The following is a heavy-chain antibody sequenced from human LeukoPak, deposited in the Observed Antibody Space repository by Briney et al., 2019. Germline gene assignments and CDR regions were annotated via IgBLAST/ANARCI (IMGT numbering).Heavy chain of an antibody. CDR3: TREYSYMDV. CDR2: ISGSGGST. CDR1: GLTFGTYA. J-gene: IGHJ6*03. Sequence: PGGSLRLSCAASGLTFGTYAMSWVRQAPGQGLEWVAGISGSGGSTYYADSVKGRFTISRDNSKNTLYLQMNSLRAEDTAVYYCTREYSYMDVWGKGTTVTVSS. V-gene: IGHV3-23*01.